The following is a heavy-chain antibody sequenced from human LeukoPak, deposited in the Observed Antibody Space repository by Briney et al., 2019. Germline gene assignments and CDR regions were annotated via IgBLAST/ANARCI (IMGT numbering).Heavy chain of an antibody. CDR1: GGSISSSSYY. CDR2: IFYSGST. D-gene: IGHD3-16*01. Sequence: SQTLSLTCTVSGGSISSSSYYWGRIRQPPGRGLEWIGNIFYSGSTHHNPSLKSRVTMSVDTSKNQFSLKLSSVTAADTAVYYCARQTGDLDAVDIWGQGTMVTVSS. J-gene: IGHJ3*02. V-gene: IGHV4-39*01. CDR3: ARQTGDLDAVDI.